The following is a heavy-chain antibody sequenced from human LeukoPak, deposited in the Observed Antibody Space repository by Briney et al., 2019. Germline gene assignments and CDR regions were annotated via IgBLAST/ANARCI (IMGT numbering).Heavy chain of an antibody. CDR1: GFTFSSYW. D-gene: IGHD6-19*01. Sequence: GGSLRLSCAASGFTFSSYWMSWVRQAPGKGLEWVANIKQDGSEKYYVDSVKGRFTISRDNAKNSLYLQMNSLRAEDTAVYYCARHSSGWYWYYFDYWGQGTLVTVCS. V-gene: IGHV3-7*01. CDR2: IKQDGSEK. CDR3: ARHSSGWYWYYFDY. J-gene: IGHJ4*02.